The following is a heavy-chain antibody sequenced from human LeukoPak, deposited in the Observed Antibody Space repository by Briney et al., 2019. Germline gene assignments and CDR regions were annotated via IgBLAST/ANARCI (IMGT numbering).Heavy chain of an antibody. D-gene: IGHD1-26*01. Sequence: GGSLRLSCAASGFTLSSYAMHWVRQAPGKGLEYVSVISKNGGNTYYANSVKGRFSISRDNSKNTLYLQMGSLRTEDMALYYCARVGEGRYYQYYYMDVWGKGTTVTVSS. CDR3: ARVGEGRYYQYYYMDV. CDR2: ISKNGGNT. V-gene: IGHV3-64*01. J-gene: IGHJ6*03. CDR1: GFTLSSYA.